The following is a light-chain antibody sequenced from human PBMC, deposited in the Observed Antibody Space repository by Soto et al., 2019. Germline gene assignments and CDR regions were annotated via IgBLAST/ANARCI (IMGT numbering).Light chain of an antibody. CDR3: CSYAGSSTWV. CDR2: KVS. CDR1: SSDVGGYNY. J-gene: IGLJ3*02. V-gene: IGLV2-14*01. Sequence: QSALTQPVSVSGSPGQSITISCTGTSSDVGGYNYVSWYQQYPGRVPKLLIYKVSDRPSGISNRFSGSKSGNTASLTISGLQAEDEADYYCCSYAGSSTWVFGGGTKVTVL.